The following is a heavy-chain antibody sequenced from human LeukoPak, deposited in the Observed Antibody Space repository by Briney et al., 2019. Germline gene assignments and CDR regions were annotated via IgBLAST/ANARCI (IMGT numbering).Heavy chain of an antibody. V-gene: IGHV3-48*01. CDR2: ISSSSSTI. CDR1: GFIFSGYS. J-gene: IGHJ6*03. Sequence: GGSLRLSCAASGFIFSGYSMNWVRQAPGKGLEWLSYISSSSSTIYHADSVKGRFTISRDTAKNSLYLQMNSLRAEDTAVYYCARGRSSYMDVWGKGTTVTVSS. CDR3: ARGRSSYMDV.